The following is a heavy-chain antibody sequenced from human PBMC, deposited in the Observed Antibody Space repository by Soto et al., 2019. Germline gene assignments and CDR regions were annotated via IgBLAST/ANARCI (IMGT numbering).Heavy chain of an antibody. CDR2: IYYRGST. J-gene: IGHJ4*02. CDR1: GDSVSSKTYY. D-gene: IGHD2-15*01. CDR3: AREYCRDGRCYQPDY. V-gene: IGHV4-31*03. Sequence: PSETLSLTCTVSGDSVSSKTYYWSWIRHRPGEGLEWIGYIYYRGSTCYNPSLKSRIAMSVDTSKNQFSLTLSSVTAADTAVYYCAREYCRDGRCYQPDYWGQGTLVTVSS.